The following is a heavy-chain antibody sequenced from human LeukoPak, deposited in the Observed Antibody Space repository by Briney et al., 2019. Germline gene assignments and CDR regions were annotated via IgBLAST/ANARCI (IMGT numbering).Heavy chain of an antibody. D-gene: IGHD5-12*01. V-gene: IGHV4-61*01. CDR2: IYYSGST. CDR1: SGSVSSASYY. J-gene: IGHJ4*02. CDR3: ARDSGYEGYY. Sequence: PSESLSLTCTVSSGSVSSASYYWSWIRQPPGKGLEWMGYIYYSGSTHYNPSLKSRVNISVDTSKTQFSLKLSSVTAADTAVYYCARDSGYEGYYWGQGTLVTVSS.